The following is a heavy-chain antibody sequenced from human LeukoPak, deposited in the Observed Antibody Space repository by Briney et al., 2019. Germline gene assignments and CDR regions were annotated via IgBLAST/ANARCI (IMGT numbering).Heavy chain of an antibody. D-gene: IGHD3-22*01. CDR1: GGTFSSYA. CDR3: ATPLPNYYDSSGSYYFDY. V-gene: IGHV1-69*13. Sequence: GASVKVSCKASGGTFSSYAISWVRQAPGQGLEWMGGIIPIFGTANYAQKFQGRVTITADESTSTAYMELSSLRSEDTAVYYCATPLPNYYDSSGSYYFDYWGQGTLVTVSS. CDR2: IIPIFGTA. J-gene: IGHJ4*02.